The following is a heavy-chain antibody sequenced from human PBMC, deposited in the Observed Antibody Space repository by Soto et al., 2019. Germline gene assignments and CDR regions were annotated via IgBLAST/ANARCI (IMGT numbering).Heavy chain of an antibody. CDR3: ARVHGDYDHVWGSYRSNWFDP. D-gene: IGHD3-16*02. Sequence: SETLSLTCTVSGGSISSYYWSWIRQPPGKGLEWIGYIYYSGSTNYNPSLKSRVTISVDTSKNQFSLKLSSVTAADTAVYYCARVHGDYDHVWGSYRSNWFDPWGQGTLVTVSS. CDR2: IYYSGST. V-gene: IGHV4-59*01. CDR1: GGSISSYY. J-gene: IGHJ5*02.